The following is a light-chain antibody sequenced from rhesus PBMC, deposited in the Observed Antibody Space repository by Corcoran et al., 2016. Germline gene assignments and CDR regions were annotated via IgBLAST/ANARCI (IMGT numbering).Light chain of an antibody. CDR2: GAS. J-gene: IGKJ1*01. V-gene: IGKV3S9*01. CDR1: QSVSSY. CDR3: QQYSNWPRT. Sequence: EIVMTQSPATLSLSPGERATLSCRASQSVSSYVAWYQQKPEQAPRLLIYGASSRATGIPDRFSGSGSGTDFTLTISSLEPEDFAVYYCQQYSNWPRTFGQGTKVDIK.